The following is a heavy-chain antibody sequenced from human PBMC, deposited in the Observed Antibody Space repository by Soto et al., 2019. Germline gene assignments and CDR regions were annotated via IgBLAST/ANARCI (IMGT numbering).Heavy chain of an antibody. J-gene: IGHJ4*02. CDR3: ATDLYGSGTYDY. D-gene: IGHD3-10*01. Sequence: EVQLVESGGGLAQPGRSLRLSCAASGFTFDDHARHWVRQAPGKGLEWVSSISWNSGSTGYADSVKGRFTISRDNAKKSLYLQMNSLRADDTALYYCATDLYGSGTYDYWGQGTLFTVSS. CDR1: GFTFDDHA. V-gene: IGHV3-9*01. CDR2: ISWNSGST.